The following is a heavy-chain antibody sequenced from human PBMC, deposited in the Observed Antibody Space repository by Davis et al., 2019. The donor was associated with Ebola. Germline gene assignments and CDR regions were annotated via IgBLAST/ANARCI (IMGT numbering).Heavy chain of an antibody. J-gene: IGHJ6*02. CDR3: ARQPSDYYGMDV. Sequence: KVSCKGSGYRFSSYWISWVRQMPGKGLEWIGIIDPSDSHIRYSPSFQGHVTISVDKSISTAYLQWSSLKASDTAMYHCARQPSDYYGMDVWGQGTTVTVSS. CDR1: GYRFSSYW. CDR2: IDPSDSHI. V-gene: IGHV5-10-1*01.